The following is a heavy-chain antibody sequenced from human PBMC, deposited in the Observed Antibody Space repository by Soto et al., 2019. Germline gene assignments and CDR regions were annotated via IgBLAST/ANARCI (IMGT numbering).Heavy chain of an antibody. CDR3: ARGPEEFDY. J-gene: IGHJ4*02. CDR2: IYYSGST. CDR1: GGSISSYY. Sequence: SETLSLTCTVSGGSISSYYWSWIRQPPGKGLEWIGYIYYSGSTNYNPSLKSRVTISVDTSKNQFSLKLSSVTAADTAVYYCARGPEEFDYWGQGTQVTVSS. V-gene: IGHV4-59*08.